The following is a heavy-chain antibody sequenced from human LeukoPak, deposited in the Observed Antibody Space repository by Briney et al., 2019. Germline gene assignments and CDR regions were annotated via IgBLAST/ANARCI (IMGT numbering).Heavy chain of an antibody. Sequence: SETLSLTCAVYGGSFSGYYWSWIRQPPGKGLEWIGEINHSGSTNYNPSLKSRVTISVDTSKNQFSLKLSSVTAADTAVYYCARDIVGRYGGNPLDLWGRGTLVTVSS. CDR2: INHSGST. D-gene: IGHD4-23*01. CDR1: GGSFSGYY. V-gene: IGHV4-34*01. J-gene: IGHJ2*01. CDR3: ARDIVGRYGGNPLDL.